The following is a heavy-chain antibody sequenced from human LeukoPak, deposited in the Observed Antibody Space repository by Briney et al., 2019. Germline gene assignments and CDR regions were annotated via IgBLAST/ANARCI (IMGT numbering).Heavy chain of an antibody. CDR2: ISGSGGST. CDR3: AKGGNTRAYSSSWFKYYFDY. V-gene: IGHV3-23*01. D-gene: IGHD6-13*01. J-gene: IGHJ4*02. CDR1: GFTFSSYA. Sequence: GGSLRLSCAASGFTFSSYAMSWVRQAPGKGLEWVSAISGSGGSTYYADSVKGRFTISRDNSKNTLYLQMNSLRAEDTAVYYCAKGGNTRAYSSSWFKYYFDYWGQGTLVTVSS.